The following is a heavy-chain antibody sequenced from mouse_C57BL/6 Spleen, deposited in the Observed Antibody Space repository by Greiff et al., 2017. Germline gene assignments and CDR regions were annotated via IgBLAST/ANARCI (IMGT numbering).Heavy chain of an antibody. CDR1: GYTFTSYW. J-gene: IGHJ1*03. Sequence: QVQLKESGAELVKPGASVKLSCKASGYTFTSYWMHWVKQRPVQGLEWIGMIHPNSGSTNYNEKFKSKATLTVDKSSSTAYMQLSSLTSEDSAVYYGARGGYSNYDWYFDVWGTGTTVTVSS. CDR2: IHPNSGST. CDR3: ARGGYSNYDWYFDV. D-gene: IGHD2-5*01. V-gene: IGHV1-64*01.